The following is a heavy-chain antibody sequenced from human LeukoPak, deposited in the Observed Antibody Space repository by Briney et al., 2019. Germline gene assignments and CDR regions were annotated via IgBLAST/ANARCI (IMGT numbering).Heavy chain of an antibody. Sequence: GGSLRLSCVASGFTFGKYWMSWVRQAPGKGLEWVANIKLGGSEKNYVDSVKGRFTISRDNTKNSLYLQMNSLRVEDTAVFYCARDQYDTWSRRGNFDSWGQGTLVIVSS. CDR3: ARDQYDTWSRRGNFDS. CDR2: IKLGGSEK. CDR1: GFTFGKYW. D-gene: IGHD3-3*01. V-gene: IGHV3-7*03. J-gene: IGHJ4*02.